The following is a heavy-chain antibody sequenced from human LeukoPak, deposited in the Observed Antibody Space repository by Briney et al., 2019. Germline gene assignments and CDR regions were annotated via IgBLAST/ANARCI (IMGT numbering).Heavy chain of an antibody. CDR1: GFTFNSYG. CDR3: AKVGSQRFRYWYFDL. Sequence: GGSLRLSCAASGFTFNSYGMHWVRQAPGKGLEWVAVISYDGSNKYYADSVKGRFTISRDNSKSTLNLQMNGLRTEDTAVYYCAKVGSQRFRYWYFDLWGRGTLVTVSS. J-gene: IGHJ2*01. V-gene: IGHV3-30*18. D-gene: IGHD3-3*01. CDR2: ISYDGSNK.